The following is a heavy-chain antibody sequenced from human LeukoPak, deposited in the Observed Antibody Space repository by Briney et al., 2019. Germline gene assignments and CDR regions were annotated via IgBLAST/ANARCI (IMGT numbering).Heavy chain of an antibody. D-gene: IGHD3-22*01. CDR1: GFTFSSYW. CDR2: IKQDGSEK. CDR3: ARALITTIIYYGMDV. V-gene: IGHV3-7*03. Sequence: GGSLRLSCAATGFTFSSYWMSWVRQAPGKGLEWVANIKQDGSEKYYVDSVKGRFTISRDNAKNSLYLQMNSLRAEDTAVYYCARALITTIIYYGMDVWGQGTTVTVSS. J-gene: IGHJ6*02.